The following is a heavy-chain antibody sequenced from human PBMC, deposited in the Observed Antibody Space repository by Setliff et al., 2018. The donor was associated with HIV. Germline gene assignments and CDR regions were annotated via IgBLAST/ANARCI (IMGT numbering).Heavy chain of an antibody. D-gene: IGHD6-19*01. Sequence: GGSLRLSCAASGFTFSTYAMNWVRQAPGKGLEWISDISGSGASTSYADSVKGRFTISRDNSEDTLYLQMNSLRVDDTAVYYCAKANPYSSGWAGFDSWGQGTLVT. CDR3: AKANPYSSGWAGFDS. CDR2: ISGSGAST. CDR1: GFTFSTYA. J-gene: IGHJ4*02. V-gene: IGHV3-23*01.